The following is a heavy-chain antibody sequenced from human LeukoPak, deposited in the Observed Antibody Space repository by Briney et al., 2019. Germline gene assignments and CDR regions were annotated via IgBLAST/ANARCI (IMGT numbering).Heavy chain of an antibody. CDR1: GLTFSSYA. D-gene: IGHD1-26*01. CDR3: AKVGGSTSYYYYYIDV. V-gene: IGHV3-23*01. CDR2: ISGSGGST. J-gene: IGHJ6*03. Sequence: GGSLRLSCAASGLTFSSYAMGWVRQAPGKALEWVSAISGSGGSTYYADSVKGRFTISRDNSRNTLYLQMNSLRAEDTAVYYCAKVGGSTSYYYYYIDVWGKGTTVTVSS.